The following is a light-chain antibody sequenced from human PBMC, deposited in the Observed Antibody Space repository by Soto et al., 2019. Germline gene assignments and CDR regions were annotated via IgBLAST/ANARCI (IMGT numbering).Light chain of an antibody. CDR3: GTWDASLSAGV. J-gene: IGLJ2*01. CDR2: DVA. Sequence: QSVLTQPASVSASPGQSITISCTGTSSDVGGSNFVSWYQQHPGKPPKLIIYDVATRPSGVSNRFSGSRSGTSATLGITGLQTWDEADYYCGTWDASLSAGVFGGGTKVTVL. CDR1: SSDVGGSNF. V-gene: IGLV2-14*03.